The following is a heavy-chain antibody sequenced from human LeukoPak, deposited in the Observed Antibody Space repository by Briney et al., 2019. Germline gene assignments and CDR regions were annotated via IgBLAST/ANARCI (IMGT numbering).Heavy chain of an antibody. CDR3: ARDSANVVGAKSIFDY. V-gene: IGHV3-30*02. D-gene: IGHD1-26*01. Sequence: GGSLRLSCAASGFTFSSYGMHWVRQAPGKGLEWVAFIRYDGSNKYYADSVKGRFTISRDNSKNTLYLQMNSLRAEDTAVYYCARDSANVVGAKSIFDYWGQGALVTVSS. CDR1: GFTFSSYG. J-gene: IGHJ4*02. CDR2: IRYDGSNK.